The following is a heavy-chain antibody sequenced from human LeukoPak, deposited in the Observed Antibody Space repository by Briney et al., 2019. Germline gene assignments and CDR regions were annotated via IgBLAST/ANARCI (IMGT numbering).Heavy chain of an antibody. CDR2: FDASSGST. D-gene: IGHD5-24*01. J-gene: IGHJ4*02. CDR1: GFTFSSYA. Sequence: GGSLRLSCAVSGFTFSSYAMNWVRQAPGKGLEWISSFDASSGSTYYADSVKGRFTISRDNSKNTLYLEMNRLRVDDTAVYYCAKDPFMAAGHYFDYWGQGTLVTVSS. CDR3: AKDPFMAAGHYFDY. V-gene: IGHV3-23*01.